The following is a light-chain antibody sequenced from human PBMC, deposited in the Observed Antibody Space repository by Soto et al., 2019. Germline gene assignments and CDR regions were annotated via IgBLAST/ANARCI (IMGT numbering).Light chain of an antibody. V-gene: IGKV3D-15*01. CDR1: QGVRSN. CDR3: QQYNNWPAIT. CDR2: GAS. Sequence: IVLTQSPSTLSVSPGSRSTLSCRASQGVRSNLAWYQQKPVQPPRLVXSGASTRAPGIPARFSGFGSGTDFTLTISSLQSEDFAIYYCQQYNNWPAITFGQGTRLEIK. J-gene: IGKJ5*01.